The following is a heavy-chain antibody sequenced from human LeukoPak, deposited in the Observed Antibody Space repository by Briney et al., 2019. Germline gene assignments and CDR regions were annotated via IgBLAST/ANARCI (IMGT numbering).Heavy chain of an antibody. D-gene: IGHD2-15*01. J-gene: IGHJ4*02. Sequence: GASVKVSCKASGYTFTSYGISWVRQAPGQGLEWMGWISAYNGNTNYAQKLQGRVTMTTDTSTSTAYMELRSLRSDDTAVYYCAREYCSGGSCYSDQYYFDYWGQGTLDTVSS. V-gene: IGHV1-18*01. CDR2: ISAYNGNT. CDR3: AREYCSGGSCYSDQYYFDY. CDR1: GYTFTSYG.